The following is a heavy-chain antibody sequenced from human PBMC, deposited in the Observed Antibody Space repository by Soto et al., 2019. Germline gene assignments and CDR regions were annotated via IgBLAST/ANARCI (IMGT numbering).Heavy chain of an antibody. D-gene: IGHD3-22*01. CDR3: ASHYYDTSGAGGLGNY. V-gene: IGHV3-53*01. CDR2: IYSGGST. J-gene: IGHJ4*02. CDR1: GFTVSSNY. Sequence: GGSLRLSCAASGFTVSSNYMSWVRQAPGKGLEWVSVIYSGGSTYYADSVKGRFTISRDNSKNTLYLQMNSLRAEDTAVYYCASHYYDTSGAGGLGNYWGQGTLVTVSS.